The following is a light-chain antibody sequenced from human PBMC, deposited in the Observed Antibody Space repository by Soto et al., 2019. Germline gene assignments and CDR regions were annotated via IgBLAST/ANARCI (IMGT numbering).Light chain of an antibody. CDR2: DVS. V-gene: IGKV1-27*01. CDR3: QKYNSYPPT. Sequence: DIQMTQSPSSLFASVGDRVTITCRASHDITIDLSWYQQKPGKPPKLLISDVSKLQSGVPPRFSGSGYATDFTLTITNLQPEDVATYYCQKYNSYPPTFGGGTKVDI. J-gene: IGKJ4*01. CDR1: HDITID.